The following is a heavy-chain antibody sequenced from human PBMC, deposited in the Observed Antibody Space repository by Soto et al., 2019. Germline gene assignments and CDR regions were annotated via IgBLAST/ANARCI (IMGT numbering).Heavy chain of an antibody. V-gene: IGHV4-34*01. CDR2: INHSGST. CDR3: ASLTTNIVVVPAAKRVTTEPFYFDY. Sequence: QVQLQQWGAGLLKPSETLSLTCAVYGGSFSGYYWSWIRQPPGKGLEWIGEINHSGSTNYNPSLKSRVTISVDTSKNQFSLKLSFVTAADTAVYYCASLTTNIVVVPAAKRVTTEPFYFDYWGQGTLVTVSS. CDR1: GGSFSGYY. D-gene: IGHD2-2*01. J-gene: IGHJ4*02.